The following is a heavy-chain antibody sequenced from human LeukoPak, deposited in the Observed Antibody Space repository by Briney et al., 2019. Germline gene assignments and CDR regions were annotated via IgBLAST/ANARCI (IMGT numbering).Heavy chain of an antibody. Sequence: GGSLRLSCAASGFTFTSYGISWVRQAPGQGLEWMGWISAYNGNTNYAQKLQGRVTMTTDTSTSTAYMELRSLRSDDTAVYYCARGEMEYDYWGQGTLVTVSS. V-gene: IGHV1-18*01. CDR1: GFTFTSYG. D-gene: IGHD3-3*01. CDR3: ARGEMEYDY. J-gene: IGHJ4*02. CDR2: ISAYNGNT.